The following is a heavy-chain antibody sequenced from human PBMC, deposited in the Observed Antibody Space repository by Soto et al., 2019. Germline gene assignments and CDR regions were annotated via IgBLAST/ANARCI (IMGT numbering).Heavy chain of an antibody. V-gene: IGHV4-61*01. D-gene: IGHD2-21*01. CDR3: ARQSLVIAYSFDY. CDR2: IYYSGST. CDR1: GGSVSSGSYY. J-gene: IGHJ4*02. Sequence: SETLSLTCTVSGGSVSSGSYYWSWIRQPPGKGLEWIGDIYYSGSTNYNPSLKSRGTISVDTSKNQFSLKLSSVTAADTAVYYCARQSLVIAYSFDYGGKGTLVPVS.